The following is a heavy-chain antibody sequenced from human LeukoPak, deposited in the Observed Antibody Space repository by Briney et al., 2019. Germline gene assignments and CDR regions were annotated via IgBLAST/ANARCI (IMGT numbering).Heavy chain of an antibody. J-gene: IGHJ4*02. CDR3: ARDAFGDFSY. Sequence: GGSLRLSCVGSGLSLGNYWMDWVRQAPGKGLEGVANIRKDGGDIHYVDSVKGRFTISRDNAKNSVYLQMHRLRAEDTAVYYCARDAFGDFSYWGQGILVTVSS. CDR2: IRKDGGDI. D-gene: IGHD3-10*01. CDR1: GLSLGNYW. V-gene: IGHV3-7*01.